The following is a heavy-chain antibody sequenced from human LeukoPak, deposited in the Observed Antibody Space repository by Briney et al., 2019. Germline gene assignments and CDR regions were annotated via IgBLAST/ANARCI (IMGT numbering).Heavy chain of an antibody. Sequence: PGGSLRLSCAASGFTFSSYAMHWVRQAPGKGLEWVAVISYDGSNKYYADSVKGRFTISRDNSKNTLYLQMNSLKTEDTAVYYCTTGLIYYGSGGYYQYFDYWGQGTLVTVSS. D-gene: IGHD3-10*01. V-gene: IGHV3-30-3*01. J-gene: IGHJ4*02. CDR3: TTGLIYYGSGGYYQYFDY. CDR1: GFTFSSYA. CDR2: ISYDGSNK.